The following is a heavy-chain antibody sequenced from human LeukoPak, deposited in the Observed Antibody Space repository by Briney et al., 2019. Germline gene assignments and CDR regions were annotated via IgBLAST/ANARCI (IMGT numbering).Heavy chain of an antibody. V-gene: IGHV3-30-3*01. Sequence: GGSLRLSCAASGFTFSDYYMSWVRQAPGKGLEWVAVISYDGSNKYYADSVKGRFTISRDNSKNTLYLQMNSLRAEDTAVYYCANTRITIFGYFDYWGQGTLVTVSS. CDR2: ISYDGSNK. J-gene: IGHJ4*02. CDR3: ANTRITIFGYFDY. D-gene: IGHD3-3*01. CDR1: GFTFSDYY.